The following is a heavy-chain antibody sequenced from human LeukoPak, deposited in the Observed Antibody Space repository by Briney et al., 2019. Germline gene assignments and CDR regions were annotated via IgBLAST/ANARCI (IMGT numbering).Heavy chain of an antibody. Sequence: GGSLRLSCAASGFTASNAWMSWVRQAPGKGLEWVSAIYSGGITFYADSVKGRFTISRDNSKNTLYLQMHSLRAEDTALCYCARGDYLFYWGQGTLVTVSS. D-gene: IGHD4-17*01. CDR2: IYSGGIT. V-gene: IGHV3-66*01. CDR1: GFTASNAW. CDR3: ARGDYLFY. J-gene: IGHJ4*02.